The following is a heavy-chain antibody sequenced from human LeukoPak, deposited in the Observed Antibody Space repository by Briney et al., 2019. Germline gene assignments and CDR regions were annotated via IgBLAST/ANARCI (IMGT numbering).Heavy chain of an antibody. CDR1: GLIYSSHG. Sequence: PGGSLRLSCAASGLIYSSHGMLWVRQPPGKGLEWVAFIRSDGSDKYYAASVKGRFTISRDNSKNTLYLQMNSLRAEDTAVYYCAKHDSSSDFWGQGTLVTVSS. CDR3: AKHDSSSDF. CDR2: IRSDGSDK. D-gene: IGHD3-22*01. J-gene: IGHJ4*02. V-gene: IGHV3-30*02.